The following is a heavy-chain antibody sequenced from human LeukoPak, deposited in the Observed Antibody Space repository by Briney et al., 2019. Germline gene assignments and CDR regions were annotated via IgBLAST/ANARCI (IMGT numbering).Heavy chain of an antibody. J-gene: IGHJ1*01. V-gene: IGHV3-23*01. CDR3: AKGLIAAAGPFQH. Sequence: PGGSLRLPCAASGFTFSSYAMSWVSQAPGKGLEWVSAISGSGGSTYYADSVKGRFTISRDNSKNTLYLQMNSLRAEDTAVYYCAKGLIAAAGPFQHWGQGTLVTVSS. CDR2: ISGSGGST. D-gene: IGHD6-13*01. CDR1: GFTFSSYA.